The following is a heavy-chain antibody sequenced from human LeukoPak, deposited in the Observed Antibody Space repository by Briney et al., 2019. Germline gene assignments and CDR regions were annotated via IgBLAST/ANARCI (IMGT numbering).Heavy chain of an antibody. V-gene: IGHV6-1*01. D-gene: IGHD3-22*01. J-gene: IGHJ3*02. CDR2: TYYRSKWYN. Sequence: SQTLSLTCAISGDSVSSNSAAWNWIRQSPSRGLEWLGRTYYRSKWYNDYAVSVKSRITINPDTSKNQFSLQLNSVTPEDTAVYYCATGYYYDSSGYPLGAFDIWGQGTMVTVSS. CDR1: GDSVSSNSAA. CDR3: ATGYYYDSSGYPLGAFDI.